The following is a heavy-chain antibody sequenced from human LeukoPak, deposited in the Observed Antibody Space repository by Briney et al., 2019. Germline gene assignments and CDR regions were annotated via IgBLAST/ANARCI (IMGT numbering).Heavy chain of an antibody. CDR2: IWFDGSNK. J-gene: IGHJ3*02. V-gene: IGHV3-33*06. CDR1: GFTFSYYG. CDR3: AKDGPRAVDDGFDI. D-gene: IGHD5-24*01. Sequence: PGGSLRLSCAASGFTFSYYGMHWVPQAPGKGLEWVAVIWFDGSNKYYADSVKGRFTISRDNSKNTLYLQMNSLRAEDTAVYYCAKDGPRAVDDGFDIWGQGTMVIVSS.